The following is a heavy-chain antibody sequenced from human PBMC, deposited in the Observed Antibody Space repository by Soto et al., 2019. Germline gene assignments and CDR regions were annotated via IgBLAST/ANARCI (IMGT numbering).Heavy chain of an antibody. V-gene: IGHV3-23*01. J-gene: IGHJ4*02. CDR2: ISGSGGST. CDR1: GFTFSSYA. Sequence: SGGSLRLSCAASGFTFSSYAMSWVRQAPGKGLEWVSAISGSGGSTYYADSVKGRFTISRDNSKNTLYLQMNSLRAEDTAVYYCAKERYYYDSSGYYTLGYWGQGTLVTVSS. CDR3: AKERYYYDSSGYYTLGY. D-gene: IGHD3-22*01.